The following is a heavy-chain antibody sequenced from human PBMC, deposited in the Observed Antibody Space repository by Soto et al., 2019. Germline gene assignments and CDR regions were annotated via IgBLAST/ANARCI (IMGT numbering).Heavy chain of an antibody. Sequence: VQLVESGGGLVQPGGSLRLSCAASGFTFGSYAMTWVRQAPGQGLEWVSGISGDGSGRYYSDSVEARFTISSDNPKNLLYLQMNTLRVEDTGVYFWARVRYPSAPRRPLDYYFMDVWGNGTTITVSS. D-gene: IGHD1-20*01. V-gene: IGHV3-23*04. CDR1: GFTFGSYA. J-gene: IGHJ6*03. CDR2: ISGDGSGR. CDR3: ARVRYPSAPRRPLDYYFMDV.